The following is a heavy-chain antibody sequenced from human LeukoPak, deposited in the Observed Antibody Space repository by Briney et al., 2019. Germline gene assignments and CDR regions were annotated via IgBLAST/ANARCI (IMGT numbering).Heavy chain of an antibody. CDR1: GLTFSSYA. CDR2: ISNNGGYT. CDR3: AKQLGYCSDGSCYFPY. D-gene: IGHD2-15*01. J-gene: IGHJ4*02. Sequence: GGSLRLSCAASGLTFSSYAMSWVRQAPGKGLEWVSAISNNGGYTYYADSVQGRFTISRDNSKSTLCLQMNSLRAEDTAVYYCAKQLGYCSDGSCYFPYWGQRTLVTVSS. V-gene: IGHV3-23*01.